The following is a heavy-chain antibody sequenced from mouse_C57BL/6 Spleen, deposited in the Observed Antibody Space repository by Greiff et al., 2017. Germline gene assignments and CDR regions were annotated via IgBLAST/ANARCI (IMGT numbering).Heavy chain of an antibody. V-gene: IGHV5-17*01. D-gene: IGHD1-1*01. Sequence: DVKLVESGGGLLKPGGSLKLSCASSGFSFSDFGMHLVRLAPASGLEWVSYISSGSSTIYYADTVKGRFTISRDNAKNTLFMQVTSLRAEDTAMYYCERPAYGSFYLGYWGQGTTLTVSS. CDR1: GFSFSDFG. CDR3: ERPAYGSFYLGY. J-gene: IGHJ2*01. CDR2: ISSGSSTI.